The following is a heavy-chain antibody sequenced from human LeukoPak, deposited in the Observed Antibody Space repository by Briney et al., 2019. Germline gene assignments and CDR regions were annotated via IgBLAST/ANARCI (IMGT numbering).Heavy chain of an antibody. V-gene: IGHV4-4*02. CDR3: AGKDFGTRNFDF. D-gene: IGHD3-10*01. J-gene: IGHJ4*02. Sequence: SGTLSLTCDVSGGSITNSKWWTWLRQPPGKGLEWIGEIYHSGSSNYNPSLRSRVTISVDKSKNQFSLKLYSVTAADTALYYCAGKDFGTRNFDFWGQGTLVTVSS. CDR1: GGSITNSKW. CDR2: IYHSGSS.